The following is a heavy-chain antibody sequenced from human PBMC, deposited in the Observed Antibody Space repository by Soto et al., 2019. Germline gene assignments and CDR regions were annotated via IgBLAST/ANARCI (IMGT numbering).Heavy chain of an antibody. J-gene: IGHJ3*02. CDR2: MSPSGGTT. CDR1: GYTFSSYY. V-gene: IGHV1-46*01. CDR3: ARDREHDYVDYGGAFDI. Sequence: GASVKVSCKASGYTFSSYYMHWVRQAPGQGLEWMGIMSPSGGTTSYAQKFQGRVTMTSDTSTSTVYMELTYLRSEDTAVYYCARDREHDYVDYGGAFDIWGQGTMVTVSS. D-gene: IGHD4-17*01.